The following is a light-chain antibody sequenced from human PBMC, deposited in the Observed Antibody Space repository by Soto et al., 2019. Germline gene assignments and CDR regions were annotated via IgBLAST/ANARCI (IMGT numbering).Light chain of an antibody. CDR3: QQYNSYSLT. J-gene: IGKJ4*01. V-gene: IGKV1-5*03. CDR2: KAS. CDR1: ESISSW. Sequence: DIQMTQSPSTLSASVGDRVTITCRASESISSWLAWYQQKPGKAPKLLIYKASSLESGVPSRFSGSGSGTEFTLTSSSLQPADFATYYCQQYNSYSLTFGGGTKVEIK.